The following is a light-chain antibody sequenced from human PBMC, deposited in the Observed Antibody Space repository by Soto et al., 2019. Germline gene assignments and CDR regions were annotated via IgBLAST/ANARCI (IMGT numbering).Light chain of an antibody. CDR1: QRVSSN. J-gene: IGKJ4*01. V-gene: IGKV3-15*01. CDR3: QQYNNWPMAT. CDR2: GAS. Sequence: EIVMTQSPATLSVSPGERATLSCRASQRVSSNLAWYQQKPGQAPRLLIYGASTRATGIPARFSGSGSGTEFTLTISSLQSEDFAVYYCQQYNNWPMATFGGGTKVEIK.